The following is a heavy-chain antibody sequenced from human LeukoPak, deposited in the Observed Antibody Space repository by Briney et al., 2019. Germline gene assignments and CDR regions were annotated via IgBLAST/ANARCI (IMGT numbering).Heavy chain of an antibody. J-gene: IGHJ4*02. V-gene: IGHV3-23*01. CDR2: IGGSAGSA. Sequence: PGGSMRLSCAASGFIFSNYIMSWVRQAPGKGLEWVSTIGGSAGSAYYADSVKGRFTVSRDNSKNTIYLQMNGLRVEDTAVYYCAKDGESSSWYFDYWGQGTLVTVSS. CDR3: AKDGESSSWYFDY. D-gene: IGHD6-13*01. CDR1: GFIFSNYI.